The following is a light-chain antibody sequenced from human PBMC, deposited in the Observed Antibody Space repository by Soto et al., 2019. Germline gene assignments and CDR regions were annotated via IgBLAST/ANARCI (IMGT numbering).Light chain of an antibody. CDR2: EGS. Sequence: QSALAQPAYVSGSPGQSITTSCTGTSSDVGSYNYVSWYQQHPGKAPKLMIYEGSNRPSGLSSRFSGSKSCNTASLTISGLQAEDEADYYCSSYTSISTVFGTGTKLTVL. CDR3: SSYTSISTV. CDR1: SSDVGSYNY. J-gene: IGLJ1*01. V-gene: IGLV2-14*01.